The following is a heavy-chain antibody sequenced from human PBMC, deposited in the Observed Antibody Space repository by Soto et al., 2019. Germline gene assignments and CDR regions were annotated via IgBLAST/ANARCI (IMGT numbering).Heavy chain of an antibody. Sequence: SVKVSCKASGGTFSSYAISWVRQAPGQGLEWMGGIIPIFGTANYAQKFQGRVTITAGESTSTAYMELSSLRSEDTAVYYCARDGTPAAIVAKELYYYYGMDVWGQGTTVTVSS. CDR1: GGTFSSYA. J-gene: IGHJ6*02. CDR3: ARDGTPAAIVAKELYYYYGMDV. CDR2: IIPIFGTA. D-gene: IGHD3-16*02. V-gene: IGHV1-69*13.